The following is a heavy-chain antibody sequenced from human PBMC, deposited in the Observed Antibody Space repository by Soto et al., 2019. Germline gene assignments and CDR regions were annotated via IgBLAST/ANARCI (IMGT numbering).Heavy chain of an antibody. J-gene: IGHJ4*02. D-gene: IGHD3-22*01. CDR3: RTPIEPYDY. V-gene: IGHV3-30*03. Sequence: QVQLVESGGGVVQPGRSLRLSCAASGFTFSNYGIHWVRQAPGKGLEWVAVISFNGSNQYYADSVKGRFTISRDNSKNTLYLQLNSLRPEDTAVYYWRTPIEPYDYWGQGTLVTVSS. CDR1: GFTFSNYG. CDR2: ISFNGSNQ.